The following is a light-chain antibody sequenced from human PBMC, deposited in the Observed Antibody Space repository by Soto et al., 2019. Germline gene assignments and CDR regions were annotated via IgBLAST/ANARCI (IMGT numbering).Light chain of an antibody. V-gene: IGKV1-27*01. Sequence: DIQMTQSPSSLSAAIGDRVTITCRASQGINNYLAWYQQKPGKAPKLLIYAASTLQSGVPSRFSGSGSGTHFTLTISSLQPEDGASYYCQKYNSAPLTFGGGTKVEL. CDR2: AAS. CDR1: QGINNY. CDR3: QKYNSAPLT. J-gene: IGKJ4*01.